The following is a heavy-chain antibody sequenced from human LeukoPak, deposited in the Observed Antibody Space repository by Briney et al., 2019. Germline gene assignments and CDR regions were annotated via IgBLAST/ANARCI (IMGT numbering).Heavy chain of an antibody. Sequence: GGSLRLSCAASGFTFSSYSMNLVRQAPGKGLEWVSYISSSSSTIYYADSVKGRFTISRDNAKNSLYLQMNSLRAEDTAVYYCARGRFTFGGVFDYWGQGTLVTVSS. CDR1: GFTFSSYS. CDR3: ARGRFTFGGVFDY. V-gene: IGHV3-48*01. J-gene: IGHJ4*02. D-gene: IGHD3-16*01. CDR2: ISSSSSTI.